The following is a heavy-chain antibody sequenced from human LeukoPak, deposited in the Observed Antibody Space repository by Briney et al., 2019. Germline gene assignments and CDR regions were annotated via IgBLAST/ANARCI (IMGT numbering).Heavy chain of an antibody. CDR3: ARDEYDILTGYYLRSFDY. J-gene: IGHJ4*02. Sequence: ASVKVSCKASGYTFTGYYMHWVRQAPGQGLEWMGWINPNSGGTNYAQKFQGRVTMTRDTSTSTAYMELSRLRSDDTAVYYCARDEYDILTGYYLRSFDYWGQGTLVTVSS. V-gene: IGHV1-2*02. D-gene: IGHD3-9*01. CDR2: INPNSGGT. CDR1: GYTFTGYY.